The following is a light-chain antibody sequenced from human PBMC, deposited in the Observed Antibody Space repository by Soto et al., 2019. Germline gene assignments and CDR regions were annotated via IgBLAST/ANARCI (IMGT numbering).Light chain of an antibody. CDR2: DVS. V-gene: IGLV2-11*01. Sequence: QSVLTQPRPVTGGPGPAVTISWTGTSSDFGGYNYVSWYQHHPGRAPKLMIYDVSERPSGVPDRFSGSKSGNTASLTISGVQAEDEADYYCCSYAGTFYGFGTGTKVTVL. CDR1: SSDFGGYNY. CDR3: CSYAGTFYG. J-gene: IGLJ1*01.